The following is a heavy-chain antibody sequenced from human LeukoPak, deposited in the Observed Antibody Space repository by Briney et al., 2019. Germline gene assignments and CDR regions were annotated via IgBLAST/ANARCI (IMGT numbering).Heavy chain of an antibody. J-gene: IGHJ4*02. CDR2: IGSGDGPT. D-gene: IGHD6-25*01. CDR3: AKAPSYRIAAGYYFDY. Sequence: GGSLRLSCAASGFTFSDYYMTWIRQAPGKGLEWISYIGSGDGPTYYADSVKGRFTISRDNAKNSLFLQMNSLRAEDTAVYYCAKAPSYRIAAGYYFDYWGQGTLVTVSS. V-gene: IGHV3-11*01. CDR1: GFTFSDYY.